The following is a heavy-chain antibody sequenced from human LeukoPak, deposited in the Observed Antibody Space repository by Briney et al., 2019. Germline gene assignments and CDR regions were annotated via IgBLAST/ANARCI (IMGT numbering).Heavy chain of an antibody. V-gene: IGHV4-30-4*08. Sequence: SETLSLTCTVSGGSISSGDYYWSWIRQPPGKGLEWIGYIYYSGSTYYNPSLKSRVTISVDTSKNQFSLKLSSVTAADTAVYYCARDTIVVVPAAGGGGWYYYMDVWGKGTTVTVSS. CDR3: ARDTIVVVPAAGGGGWYYYMDV. D-gene: IGHD2-2*01. CDR1: GGSISSGDYY. CDR2: IYYSGST. J-gene: IGHJ6*03.